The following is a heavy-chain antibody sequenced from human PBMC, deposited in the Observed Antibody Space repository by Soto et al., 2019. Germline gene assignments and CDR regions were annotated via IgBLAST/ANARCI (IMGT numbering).Heavy chain of an antibody. CDR1: GFTFSSYG. Sequence: QVQLVESGGGVVQPGRSLRLSCAASGFTFSSYGMHWVRQAPGKGLEWGAVISYDGSNKYYADSVKGRFTISRDNSKNTLYLQMNSLRAEDTAVYYCAKYSYYYDSSGYYGGLDYWGQGTLVTVSS. J-gene: IGHJ4*02. CDR3: AKYSYYYDSSGYYGGLDY. CDR2: ISYDGSNK. V-gene: IGHV3-30*18. D-gene: IGHD3-22*01.